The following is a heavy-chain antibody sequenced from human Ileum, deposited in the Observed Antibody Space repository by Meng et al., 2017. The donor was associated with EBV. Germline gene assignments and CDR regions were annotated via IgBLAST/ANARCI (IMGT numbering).Heavy chain of an antibody. CDR2: ISTNTGTP. D-gene: IGHD1-26*01. J-gene: IGHJ4*02. Sequence: QVQLVQSGAEVKKPGSSVKVSCKASGGTFSSYAISWVRQAPGQGLEWMGWISTNTGTPTYTQGFTGRFVFSLDTSVSTAYLQISSLKAEDTAVYYCARGVVGATSGDYWGQGTLVTVSS. V-gene: IGHV7-4-1*02. CDR1: GGTFSSYA. CDR3: ARGVVGATSGDY.